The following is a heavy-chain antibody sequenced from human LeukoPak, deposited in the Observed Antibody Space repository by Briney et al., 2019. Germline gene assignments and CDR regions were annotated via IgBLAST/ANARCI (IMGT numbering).Heavy chain of an antibody. D-gene: IGHD2-2*01. J-gene: IGHJ5*02. CDR2: TYYRSTWYN. Sequence: SQTLSLTCAISGDSVSSNSVTWNWIRQSPSRGLEWQGRTYYRSTWYNDYAVSVRSRITVNPDTSKNQFSLHLNSVTPEDTAVYYCARRLTQYDCFDPWGQGILVTVSS. V-gene: IGHV6-1*01. CDR3: ARRLTQYDCFDP. CDR1: GDSVSSNSVT.